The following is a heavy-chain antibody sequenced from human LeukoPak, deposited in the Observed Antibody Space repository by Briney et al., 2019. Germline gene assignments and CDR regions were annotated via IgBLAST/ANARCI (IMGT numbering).Heavy chain of an antibody. Sequence: GSLRISCAASGFTVSNACRNGVRQHPGKGLEWIGEINHSGSTNYNPSLKSRVTISVDTSKNQFSLKLSSVSAADTAVYYCARERFGPDYWGQGTLVTVSS. CDR2: INHSGST. CDR1: GFTVSNAC. CDR3: ARERFGPDY. J-gene: IGHJ4*02. V-gene: IGHV4-34*01. D-gene: IGHD3-10*01.